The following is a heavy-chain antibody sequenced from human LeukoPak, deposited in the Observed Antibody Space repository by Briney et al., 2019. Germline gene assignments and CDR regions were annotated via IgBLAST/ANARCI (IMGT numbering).Heavy chain of an antibody. Sequence: PSETLSLTCSVSRDSISRFYWSWIRQTPGKGLEWLGFVHYTGRTKYNPSLESRVTISVDTSRDQFSLKLSSVTAADTAVYYCARHECGGDCYYDAFDLWGQGTMVTISS. V-gene: IGHV4-59*08. D-gene: IGHD2-21*02. CDR1: RDSISRFY. CDR2: VHYTGRT. J-gene: IGHJ3*01. CDR3: ARHECGGDCYYDAFDL.